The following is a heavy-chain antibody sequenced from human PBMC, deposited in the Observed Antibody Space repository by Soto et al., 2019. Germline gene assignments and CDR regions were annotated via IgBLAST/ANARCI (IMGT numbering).Heavy chain of an antibody. J-gene: IGHJ4*02. CDR2: IYYSGST. D-gene: IGHD4-17*01. CDR3: ARDTTVALFDY. CDR1: GGSISSGGYY. V-gene: IGHV4-31*03. Sequence: QVQLQESGPGLVKPSQILSLTCTVSGGSISSGGYYWSWIRQHPGKGQEWIGYIYYSGSTYYNPSLKSRVTISVDTSKNQYSLKLSSVTAADTAVYYCARDTTVALFDYWGQGTLVTVSS.